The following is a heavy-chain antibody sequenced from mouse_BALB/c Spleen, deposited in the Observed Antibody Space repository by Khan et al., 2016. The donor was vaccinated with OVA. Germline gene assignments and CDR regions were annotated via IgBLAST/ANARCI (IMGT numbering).Heavy chain of an antibody. D-gene: IGHD1-1*02. Sequence: EVKVVESGGDLVKPGGSLKLSCAASGFTFSTYGMSWVRQTPDKRLEWVATISTGGSYTYYPDSVKGRFTISRDNAKNTLYLQMSSLKSEDTAMYYWSRLAYYYNSEGFAYWGQGTLVTVSA. CDR3: SRLAYYYNSEGFAY. CDR2: ISTGGSYT. J-gene: IGHJ3*01. V-gene: IGHV5-6*01. CDR1: GFTFSTYG.